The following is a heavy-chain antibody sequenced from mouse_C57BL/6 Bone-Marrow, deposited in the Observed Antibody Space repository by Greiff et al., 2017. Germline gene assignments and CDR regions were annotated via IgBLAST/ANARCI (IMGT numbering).Heavy chain of an antibody. CDR1: GFTFSSYG. CDR3: ARLGLRQFAY. J-gene: IGHJ3*01. D-gene: IGHD2-4*01. CDR2: ISSGGSYT. Sequence: EVKLLESGGDLVKPGGSLKLSCAASGFTFSSYGMSWVRQTPDKRLEWVATISSGGSYTYYPDIVKGRFTISRDNAKNTLYLHMSSLKSEDTAMYYCARLGLRQFAYWGQGTLVTVSA. V-gene: IGHV5-6*01.